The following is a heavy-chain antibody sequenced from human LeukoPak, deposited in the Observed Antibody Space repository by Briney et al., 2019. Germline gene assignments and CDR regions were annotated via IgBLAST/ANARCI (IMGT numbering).Heavy chain of an antibody. V-gene: IGHV4-34*01. CDR1: GGSFSGYY. Sequence: SETLPLTCAVYGGSFSGYYWSWIRQPPGKGLEWIGEINHSGSTNYNPSLKSRVTISVDTSKNQFSLKLSSVTAADTAVYYCARGDVSRSDYWGQGTLVTVSS. CDR2: INHSGST. D-gene: IGHD2/OR15-2a*01. CDR3: ARGDVSRSDY. J-gene: IGHJ4*02.